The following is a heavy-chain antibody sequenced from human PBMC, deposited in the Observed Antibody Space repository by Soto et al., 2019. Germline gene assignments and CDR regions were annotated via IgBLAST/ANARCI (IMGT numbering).Heavy chain of an antibody. CDR1: GFTFSDHY. V-gene: IGHV3-72*01. Sequence: GGSLRLSCAASGFTFSDHYMDWVRQAPGKGLEWVGRTKNKAKSFTTEYAASVKGRFTISRDDAKNSLYLQMSSLETEDTAVYYCAIELMTTVTYFDYWGQGTLVTVFS. J-gene: IGHJ4*02. CDR3: AIELMTTVTYFDY. D-gene: IGHD4-17*01. CDR2: TKNKAKSFTT.